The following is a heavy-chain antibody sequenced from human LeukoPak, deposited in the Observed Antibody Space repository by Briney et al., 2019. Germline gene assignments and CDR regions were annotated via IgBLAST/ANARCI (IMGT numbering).Heavy chain of an antibody. Sequence: SVKVSCKASGGTFSSYAISWVRQAPGQGLEWMGRIILILGIANYAQKFQGRVTITADKSTSTAYMELSSLRSEDTAVYYCARDEFEYYDSSGYHAFDIWGQGTMVTVSS. V-gene: IGHV1-69*04. CDR2: IILILGIA. CDR1: GGTFSSYA. D-gene: IGHD3-22*01. CDR3: ARDEFEYYDSSGYHAFDI. J-gene: IGHJ3*02.